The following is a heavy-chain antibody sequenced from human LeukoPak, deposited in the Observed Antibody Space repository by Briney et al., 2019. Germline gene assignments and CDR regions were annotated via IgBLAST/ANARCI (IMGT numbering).Heavy chain of an antibody. J-gene: IGHJ4*02. D-gene: IGHD4-17*01. CDR3: TRGYGDPQQDDY. V-gene: IGHV3-49*04. CDR2: IRGKGYDGTI. CDR1: GFILGDYG. Sequence: GGSLRLSCTTSGFILGDYGMSWVRQAPGKGLEWVGFIRGKGYDGTIEYAASVKGRFSISRDDSKSIAYLQMNSLKTEDTAVYYCTRGYGDPQQDDYWGQGTLVTVFS.